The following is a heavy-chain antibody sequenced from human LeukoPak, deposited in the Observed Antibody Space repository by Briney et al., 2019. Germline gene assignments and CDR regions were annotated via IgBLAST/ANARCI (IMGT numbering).Heavy chain of an antibody. J-gene: IGHJ4*02. Sequence: SETLSLTCTVSGGSISGYYWHWIRQPPGMGLEWIGYINYSGSTDYKPSLKSRVTISVDTSNNQFSLNLRSVTAADTAVYYRAREYSSFEYWGQGILVTVSS. CDR3: AREYSSFEY. CDR2: INYSGST. V-gene: IGHV4-59*01. D-gene: IGHD3-22*01. CDR1: GGSISGYY.